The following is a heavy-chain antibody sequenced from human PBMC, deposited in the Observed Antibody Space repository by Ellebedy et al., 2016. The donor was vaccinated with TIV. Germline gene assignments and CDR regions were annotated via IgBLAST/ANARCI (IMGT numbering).Heavy chain of an antibody. CDR3: VRDLWGLGWYFDL. D-gene: IGHD3-16*01. CDR1: GFTFNSCE. V-gene: IGHV3-48*03. J-gene: IGHJ2*01. Sequence: PGGSLRLSCAASGFTFNSCEMNGVRQAPGKGLEWVSQIYTVGDTQNYADSVKGRFTISRDNAKNSLYLQMNSLRVEDTDIYYCVRDLWGLGWYFDLWGRGTLVTVSS. CDR2: IYTVGDTQ.